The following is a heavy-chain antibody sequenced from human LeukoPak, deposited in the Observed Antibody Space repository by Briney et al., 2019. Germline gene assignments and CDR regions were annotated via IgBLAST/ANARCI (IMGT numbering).Heavy chain of an antibody. Sequence: GGSLRLSCAASGFTFSSYWMSWVRQAPGKGLEWVANIKQDGSEKYYVDSVKGRFTISRDNSKNTLYLQMNSLRAEDTAVYCCARDRAPRYSYGISDYWGQGTLVTVSS. CDR3: ARDRAPRYSYGISDY. CDR1: GFTFSSYW. D-gene: IGHD5-18*01. V-gene: IGHV3-7*01. J-gene: IGHJ4*02. CDR2: IKQDGSEK.